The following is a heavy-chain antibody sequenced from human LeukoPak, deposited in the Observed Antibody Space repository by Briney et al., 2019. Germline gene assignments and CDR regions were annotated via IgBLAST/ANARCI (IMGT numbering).Heavy chain of an antibody. CDR2: IYSGGST. V-gene: IGHV3-66*01. CDR3: ARVWGITMVRGVIIDDY. CDR1: GFTVSSNY. D-gene: IGHD3-10*01. Sequence: PGGSLRLSCAASGFTVSSNYMSWVRQAPGKGLEWVSVIYSGGSTYYADSVKGRFTISRDNSKNTLYLQMNSLRAEDTAVYYCARVWGITMVRGVIIDDYWGQGTLVTVSS. J-gene: IGHJ4*02.